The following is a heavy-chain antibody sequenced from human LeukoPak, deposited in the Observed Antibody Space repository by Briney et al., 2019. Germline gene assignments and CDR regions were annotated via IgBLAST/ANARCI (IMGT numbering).Heavy chain of an antibody. CDR1: GYTFTNFD. V-gene: IGHV1-8*01. CDR3: ARARVRYHFDY. D-gene: IGHD3-16*02. J-gene: IGHJ4*02. Sequence: ASVKVSCKASGYTFTNFDINWVRQAPGQGLEWVGWMNPNSGNAGFAQKFRGRISMTGNTSMNTAFMELRSLRSDDTAVYYCARARVRYHFDYWGQGTLVTVSS. CDR2: MNPNSGNA.